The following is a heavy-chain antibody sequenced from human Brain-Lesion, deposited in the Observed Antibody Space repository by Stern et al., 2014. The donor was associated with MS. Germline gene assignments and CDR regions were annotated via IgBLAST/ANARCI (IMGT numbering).Heavy chain of an antibody. V-gene: IGHV3-30*01. CDR2: ISYDGSDK. Sequence: VQLVESGGGVVQPGRSLRLSCAASGFTFSYHAMHWVRQAPGKGLEWVALISYDGSDKNDADAVKGRFPISRDNSRNPLYRQMNSLGVDDTAVYYCARGGAVTTSDYYLDYWGQGILVPVSS. J-gene: IGHJ4*02. CDR3: ARGGAVTTSDYYLDY. D-gene: IGHD4-17*01. CDR1: GFTFSYHA.